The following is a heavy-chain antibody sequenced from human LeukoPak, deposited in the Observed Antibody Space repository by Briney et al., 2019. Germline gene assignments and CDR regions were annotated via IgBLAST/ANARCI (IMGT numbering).Heavy chain of an antibody. CDR1: GGTFSSSP. Sequence: SVKVSCKTSGGTFSSSPISWVRQAPGQGLEWMGGIIPIFGIANYAQKFQDRVTITADASTSTVYMDLSSLTSEDMAVYYCARGRWVATNQGYYLDDWGQGTLVTVSS. J-gene: IGHJ4*02. D-gene: IGHD5-12*01. CDR2: IIPIFGIA. CDR3: ARGRWVATNQGYYLDD. V-gene: IGHV1-69*01.